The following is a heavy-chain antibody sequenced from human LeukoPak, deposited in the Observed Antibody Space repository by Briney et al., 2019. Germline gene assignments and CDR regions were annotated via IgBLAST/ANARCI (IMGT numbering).Heavy chain of an antibody. J-gene: IGHJ4*02. CDR3: ARDRRSGSYFGY. CDR2: IFGSGGST. Sequence: GGSLRLSCAASGFTFSSYAMYWVRQAPGKGLEWVSGIFGSGGSTHYADSVKGRFTISRDNSKNTLYLQMNSLRAEDTAVYYCARDRRSGSYFGYWGQGTLVTVSS. CDR1: GFTFSSYA. D-gene: IGHD3-10*01. V-gene: IGHV3-23*01.